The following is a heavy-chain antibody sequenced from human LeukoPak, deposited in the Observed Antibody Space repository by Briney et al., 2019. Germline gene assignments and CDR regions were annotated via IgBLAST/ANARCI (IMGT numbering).Heavy chain of an antibody. V-gene: IGHV3-64*01. Sequence: GGSLRLSCAASGFTFSSYSMHWVRQAPGKGLEFVSAISSNGRRTYYANSVKGRFTISRDISKNTLYLQMGSLRAEDMAVYYCAKCILTGYYKGYMDVWGKGTTVTISS. CDR1: GFTFSSYS. J-gene: IGHJ6*03. CDR2: ISSNGRRT. D-gene: IGHD3-9*01. CDR3: AKCILTGYYKGYMDV.